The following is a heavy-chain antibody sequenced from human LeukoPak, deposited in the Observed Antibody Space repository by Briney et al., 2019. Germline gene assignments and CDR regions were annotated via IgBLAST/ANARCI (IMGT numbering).Heavy chain of an antibody. Sequence: GRSLRLSCAASGFTFDDYAMQWVRQAPGKGLEWVSGISWNSGSIGYADSVKGRFTISRDNAKNSLYLQMNRLRAEDTALYYCAKEDRRGRHFDYWGQGTLVTVSS. CDR1: GFTFDDYA. CDR2: ISWNSGSI. D-gene: IGHD3-16*01. V-gene: IGHV3-9*01. J-gene: IGHJ4*02. CDR3: AKEDRRGRHFDY.